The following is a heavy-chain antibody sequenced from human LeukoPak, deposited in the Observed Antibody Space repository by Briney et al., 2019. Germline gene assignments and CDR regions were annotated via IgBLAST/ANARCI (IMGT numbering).Heavy chain of an antibody. Sequence: SETLSLTCAVYGGSFSGYYWSWIRQPPGKGLEWIGEINHSGSTNYNPSLKSRVTISVDTSKNQFSLKLSSVTAADTAVYYCARVVRFYAYYYMDVWGKGTTVTVSS. J-gene: IGHJ6*03. CDR1: GGSFSGYY. D-gene: IGHD3-3*01. CDR2: INHSGST. V-gene: IGHV4-34*01. CDR3: ARVVRFYAYYYMDV.